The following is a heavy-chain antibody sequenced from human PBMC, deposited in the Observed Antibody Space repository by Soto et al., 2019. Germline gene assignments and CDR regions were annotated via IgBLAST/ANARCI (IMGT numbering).Heavy chain of an antibody. J-gene: IGHJ4*02. CDR1: DFSLSTNGVG. V-gene: IGHV2-5*02. Sequence: QITLKESGPTLVRPTQTLTLTCNFSDFSLSTNGVGVGWIRQPPGKALEWLALIYWDDDKRYNPSLKSRLTVINDTSKSQVVLTMTNMDPVDTATYYCAPHQRYTVDNLLGYYFDYWGRGTLVTVSS. CDR2: IYWDDDK. CDR3: APHQRYTVDNLLGYYFDY. D-gene: IGHD2-15*01.